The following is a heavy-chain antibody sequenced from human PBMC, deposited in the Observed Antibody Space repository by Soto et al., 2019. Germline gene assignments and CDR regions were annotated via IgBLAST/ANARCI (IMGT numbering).Heavy chain of an antibody. Sequence: APVKVSCKASGYTFTSYGISRVRQAPGQGLEWMAWISAYNGNTNYAQKLQGRVAMTTDTSTSTAYMELRSLRSDDTAVYYCARGVYTVTTFDYWGQGTLVTVSS. CDR1: GYTFTSYG. CDR3: ARGVYTVTTFDY. D-gene: IGHD4-17*01. J-gene: IGHJ4*02. CDR2: ISAYNGNT. V-gene: IGHV1-18*01.